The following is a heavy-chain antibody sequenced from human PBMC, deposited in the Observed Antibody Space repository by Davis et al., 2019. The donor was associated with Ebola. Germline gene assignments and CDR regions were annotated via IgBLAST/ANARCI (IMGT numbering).Heavy chain of an antibody. CDR1: GFTVSSDY. V-gene: IGHV3-53*05. CDR3: ARDPGLPNGMDV. CDR2: IYSGGDT. Sequence: PGGSLRLSCAASGFTVSSDYMSWVRQAPGKGLEWVSVIYSGGDTYYADSAKGRFTISRDNSKNTLYLQMSSLRPEDTAVYYYARDPGLPNGMDVWGQGTTVTVSS. J-gene: IGHJ6*02.